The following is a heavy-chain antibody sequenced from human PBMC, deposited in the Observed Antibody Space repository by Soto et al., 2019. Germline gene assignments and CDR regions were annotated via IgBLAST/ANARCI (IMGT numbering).Heavy chain of an antibody. V-gene: IGHV1-3*01. CDR2: INADNGNT. D-gene: IGHD2-2*01. Sequence: ASVKVSCKASGYTFTSFAMHWVRQAPGQRLEWMGWINADNGNTKYSQKFQGRVTITRDTSASTAYMELSSLRSEDTAVYFCAREIGFCTSSSCYYDYWGQGTLVTVSS. CDR3: AREIGFCTSSSCYYDY. CDR1: GYTFTSFA. J-gene: IGHJ4*02.